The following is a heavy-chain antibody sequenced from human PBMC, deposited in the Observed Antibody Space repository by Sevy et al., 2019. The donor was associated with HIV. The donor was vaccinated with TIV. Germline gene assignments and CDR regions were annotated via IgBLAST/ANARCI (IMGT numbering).Heavy chain of an antibody. CDR3: VRGADYYDSSGANCDY. J-gene: IGHJ4*02. CDR2: IRYDGSNK. Sequence: GGSLRLSFAASGFTSSKYGMHWVRQAPGKGLEWVALIRYDGSNKYYADSVKGRFTKSRDNSKNTLYLQMNSLRAEDTAVYDCVRGADYYDSSGANCDYWGQGTLVTVSS. CDR1: GFTSSKYG. V-gene: IGHV3-30*02. D-gene: IGHD3-22*01.